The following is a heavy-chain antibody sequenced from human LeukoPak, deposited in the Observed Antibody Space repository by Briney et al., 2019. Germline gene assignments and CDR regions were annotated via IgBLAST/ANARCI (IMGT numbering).Heavy chain of an antibody. Sequence: SETLSLTCTVSGGSISSYYWSWIRQPPGKGLEWIAYIYYSGSTNYNPSLKSRVTISVDTSKNQFSLKLSSVTAADTAVYYCARVLTSGVGGDYWGQGTLVTVSS. CDR3: ARVLTSGVGGDY. V-gene: IGHV4-59*01. D-gene: IGHD1-26*01. J-gene: IGHJ4*02. CDR1: GGSISSYY. CDR2: IYYSGST.